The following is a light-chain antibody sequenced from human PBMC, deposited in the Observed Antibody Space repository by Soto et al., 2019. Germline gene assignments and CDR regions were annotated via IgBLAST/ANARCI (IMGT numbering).Light chain of an antibody. CDR1: QSVSSN. V-gene: IGKV3-15*01. Sequence: EIVMTQSPAPLSVSPGERDTLSCRASQSVSSNLAWYQQKPGQAPRLLIYGASTRATGIPARFSGSRSGTEFTLTISSLQSEDFAVYYCQQYNNWPRTFGQGTKVEIK. J-gene: IGKJ1*01. CDR2: GAS. CDR3: QQYNNWPRT.